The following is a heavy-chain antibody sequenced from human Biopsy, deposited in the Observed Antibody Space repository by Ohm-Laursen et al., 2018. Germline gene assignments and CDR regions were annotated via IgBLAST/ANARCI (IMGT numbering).Heavy chain of an antibody. V-gene: IGHV1-18*01. CDR2: ISGYNGNT. CDR3: ARIAAAGWDDY. Sequence: SVPVSCQASGYKFTSYGMGWVRQAPGQGFEWMGRISGYNGNTNYAQKFQGRITMTIDAATSTGYMDLRSLKSDDTAVYYCARIAAAGWDDYWGQGTLVTVSS. D-gene: IGHD6-25*01. J-gene: IGHJ4*02. CDR1: GYKFTSYG.